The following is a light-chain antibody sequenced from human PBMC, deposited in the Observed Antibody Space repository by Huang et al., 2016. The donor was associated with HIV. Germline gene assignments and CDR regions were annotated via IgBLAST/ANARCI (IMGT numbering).Light chain of an antibody. CDR3: QQYNNWPLT. CDR2: NAT. J-gene: IGKJ4*01. Sequence: EIVMTQSPPSLSVSPGESATLSCRASQAVSTTLAWYQQKSGQAPRLLIYNATTRAATLPAWFSGSGSVTHFTLTISSLQSEDFAVYYCQQYNNWPLTFGGGTRVEIK. CDR1: QAVSTT. V-gene: IGKV3-15*01.